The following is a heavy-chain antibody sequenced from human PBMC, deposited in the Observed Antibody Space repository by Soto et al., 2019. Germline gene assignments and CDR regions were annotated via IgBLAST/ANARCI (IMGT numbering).Heavy chain of an antibody. V-gene: IGHV1-18*01. J-gene: IGHJ4*02. D-gene: IGHD3-3*01. Sequence: ASVKVSCKASGYTFTSYGISWVRQAPGQGLEWMGWISAYNGNTNYAQKLQGRVTMTTDTSTSTAYMELRSLRSDDTAVYYCVILAGYDFWSGPDYWGQGSLVTVSS. CDR2: ISAYNGNT. CDR1: GYTFTSYG. CDR3: VILAGYDFWSGPDY.